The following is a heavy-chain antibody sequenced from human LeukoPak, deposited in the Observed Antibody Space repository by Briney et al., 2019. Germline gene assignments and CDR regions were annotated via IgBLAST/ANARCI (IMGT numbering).Heavy chain of an antibody. CDR3: AIARPYTGYVGFDY. J-gene: IGHJ4*02. CDR1: GFTFSNYA. CDR2: ISYDGNNR. Sequence: GGSLRLSCTASGFTFSNYAMHWVRQAPGKGLEWMTLISYDGNNRYYSDSVKGRFTISRDNSKNTLYLQMNSLRDEDTAVYYCAIARPYTGYVGFDYWGQGTLVTVFS. D-gene: IGHD5-12*01. V-gene: IGHV3-30-3*01.